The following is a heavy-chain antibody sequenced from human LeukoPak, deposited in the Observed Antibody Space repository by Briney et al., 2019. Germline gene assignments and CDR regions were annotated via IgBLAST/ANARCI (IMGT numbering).Heavy chain of an antibody. D-gene: IGHD2-2*01. CDR1: GFTFDGYG. V-gene: IGHV3-20*04. CDR2: INWNGGST. Sequence: SGGSLRLSCAASGFTFDGYGMSWVRQAPGKGLEWVSGINWNGGSTGYADSVKGRFTISRDNAKNSLYLQMNSLRAEDTALYYCARARGYCSSTSCSFDYWGQGTLVTVSS. CDR3: ARARGYCSSTSCSFDY. J-gene: IGHJ4*02.